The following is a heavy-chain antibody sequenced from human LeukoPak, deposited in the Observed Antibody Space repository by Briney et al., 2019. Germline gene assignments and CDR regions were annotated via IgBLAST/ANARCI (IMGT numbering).Heavy chain of an antibody. Sequence: ASVKVSCKASGHTFTSYYMHWVRQAPGQGLEWMGIINPSGGSTSYAQKFQGRVTMTRDTSTSTVYMELSSLRSEDTAVYYCARDGGSDAFDIWGQGTMVTVSS. CDR3: ARDGGSDAFDI. CDR2: INPSGGST. CDR1: GHTFTSYY. J-gene: IGHJ3*02. V-gene: IGHV1-46*01.